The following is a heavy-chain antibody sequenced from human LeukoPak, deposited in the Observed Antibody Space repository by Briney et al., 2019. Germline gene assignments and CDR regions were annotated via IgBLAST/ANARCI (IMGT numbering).Heavy chain of an antibody. Sequence: SETLSLTCTVSGGSISSYYWSWIRQPPGKGLEWIGYIYYSGSTNYNPSLKSRVTISVDTSKNQFSLKLSSVTAADTAVYYCARDLGPAAPSYWGQGTLVTVSS. D-gene: IGHD2-2*01. CDR3: ARDLGPAAPSY. CDR1: GGSISSYY. CDR2: IYYSGST. V-gene: IGHV4-59*01. J-gene: IGHJ4*02.